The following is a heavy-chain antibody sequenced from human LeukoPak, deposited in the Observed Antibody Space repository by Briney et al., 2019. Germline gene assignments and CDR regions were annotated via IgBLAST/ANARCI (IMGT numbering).Heavy chain of an antibody. CDR3: ARRVNNDYSNYGYFDL. J-gene: IGHJ2*01. D-gene: IGHD4-11*01. V-gene: IGHV4-30-2*01. Sequence: SETLSLTCAVYGGSFSGYSWSWIRQPPGKGLEWIGYIYHSGSTYYDPSLKSRVTISVDRSKNQFSLKLSSVTAADTAVYYCARRVNNDYSNYGYFDLWGRGTLVTVSS. CDR2: IYHSGST. CDR1: GGSFSGYS.